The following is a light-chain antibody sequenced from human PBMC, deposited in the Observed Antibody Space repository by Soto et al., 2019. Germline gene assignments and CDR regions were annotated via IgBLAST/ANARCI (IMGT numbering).Light chain of an antibody. Sequence: QSVLTQPPSVSGAPGQRVTISCTGSSSNIWAGYDVHWYQQLPGTAPKLLIYGNSNRPSGVPDRFSGSKSGTSASLAITGLQAEDEADYYCQSYDSSLYVFGTGTKVTVL. CDR2: GNS. CDR1: SSNIWAGYD. V-gene: IGLV1-40*01. CDR3: QSYDSSLYV. J-gene: IGLJ1*01.